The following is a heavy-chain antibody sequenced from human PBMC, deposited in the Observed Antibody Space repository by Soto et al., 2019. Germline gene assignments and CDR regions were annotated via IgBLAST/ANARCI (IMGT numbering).Heavy chain of an antibody. CDR3: ARPSRNYSGSYYYYYGMDV. Sequence: SVKVSCKASGGTLSSYAISWVRQAPGQGLEWMGGIIPIFGTANYAQKFQGRVTITADKSTSTAYMELSSLRSEDTAVYYCARPSRNYSGSYYYYYGMDVWGQGTTVTVSS. CDR2: IIPIFGTA. D-gene: IGHD1-26*01. CDR1: GGTLSSYA. J-gene: IGHJ6*02. V-gene: IGHV1-69*06.